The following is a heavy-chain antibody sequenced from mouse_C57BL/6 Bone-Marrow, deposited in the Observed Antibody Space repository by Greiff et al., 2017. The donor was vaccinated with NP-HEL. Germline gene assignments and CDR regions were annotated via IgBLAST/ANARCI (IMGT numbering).Heavy chain of an antibody. CDR2: IDPENGDT. J-gene: IGHJ1*03. V-gene: IGHV14-4*01. Sequence: VQLQQSGAELVRPGASVKLSCTASGFNIKDDYMHWVKQRPEQGLEWIGWIDPENGDTEYASKFQGKATITADTSSNTAYLHLSSLTSEDTAVYYCTTQPGYFDVWGTGTTVTVSS. CDR1: GFNIKDDY. CDR3: TTQPGYFDV.